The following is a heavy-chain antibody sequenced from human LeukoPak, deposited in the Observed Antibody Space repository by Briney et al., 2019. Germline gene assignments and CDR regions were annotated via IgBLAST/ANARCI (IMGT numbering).Heavy chain of an antibody. D-gene: IGHD1-26*01. CDR2: FLYSGTT. CDR1: NGAVKNYY. CDR3: ATLVYSGSRYHFDT. V-gene: IGHV4-59*02. J-gene: IGHJ4*02. Sequence: SETPSLTCSVSNGAVKNYYWTWIRQPPGQGLEWIGNFLYSGTTTYRASLDSRLIISVDNSKNTVSLRLFSVTAADTAVYYCATLVYSGSRYHFDTWGQGTLVTVSS.